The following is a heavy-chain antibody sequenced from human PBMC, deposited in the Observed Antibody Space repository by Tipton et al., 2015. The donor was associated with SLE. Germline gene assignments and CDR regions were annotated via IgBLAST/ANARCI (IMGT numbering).Heavy chain of an antibody. J-gene: IGHJ4*02. V-gene: IGHV4-31*03. D-gene: IGHD3-22*01. CDR3: ARANYFDSSGYYFDS. CDR2: INHSGST. CDR1: GGSISSGGYY. Sequence: TLSLTCTVSGGSISSGGYYWSWIRQHPGKGLEWIGEINHSGSTNYNPSLKSRVTISVDTSKNQFSLRLTSVTAADTAVYYCARANYFDSSGYYFDSWGQGTLVTVSS.